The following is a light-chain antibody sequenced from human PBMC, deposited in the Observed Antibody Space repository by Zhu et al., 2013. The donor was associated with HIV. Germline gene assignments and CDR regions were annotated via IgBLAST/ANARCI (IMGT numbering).Light chain of an antibody. CDR3: LQYTDWPT. CDR1: QSLLYLADGKTY. Sequence: SQSPLSLSVSPGQSASISCKSSQSLLYLADGKTYLFWFHQRPGQAPRRLIYEVSKRDSGVPDRFSGSGTGTDFKLSISRVEAEDVGVYFCLQYTDWPTFGQGTKLEI. J-gene: IGKJ2*01. CDR2: EVS. V-gene: IGKV2-30*01.